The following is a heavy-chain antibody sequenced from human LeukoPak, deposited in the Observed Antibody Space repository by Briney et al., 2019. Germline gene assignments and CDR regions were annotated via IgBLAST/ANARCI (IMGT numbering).Heavy chain of an antibody. Sequence: SETLSLTCTISGGSISSSSYYWGWIRQPPGKGLEWIGSIYYSGSTYYNPSLKSRVTISVDTSKNQFSLKLSSVTAADTAVYYCARATVARDAFDIWGQGTMVTVSS. J-gene: IGHJ3*02. CDR2: IYYSGST. CDR3: ARATVARDAFDI. CDR1: GGSISSSSYY. D-gene: IGHD4-23*01. V-gene: IGHV4-39*07.